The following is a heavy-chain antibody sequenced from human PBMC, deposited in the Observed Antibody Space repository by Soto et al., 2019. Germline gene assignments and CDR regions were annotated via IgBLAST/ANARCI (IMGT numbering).Heavy chain of an antibody. Sequence: SETLSLTCTVSGGSISSGGYYWSWIRQHPGKGLEWIGYIYYSGSTYYDPSLKSRVTISVDTSKNQFSLKLSSVTAADTAVYYCATFRRYSSGWYLGDLKHWGQGTMVTVYS. V-gene: IGHV4-31*03. CDR1: GGSISSGGYY. J-gene: IGHJ1*01. CDR2: IYYSGST. D-gene: IGHD6-19*01. CDR3: ATFRRYSSGWYLGDLKH.